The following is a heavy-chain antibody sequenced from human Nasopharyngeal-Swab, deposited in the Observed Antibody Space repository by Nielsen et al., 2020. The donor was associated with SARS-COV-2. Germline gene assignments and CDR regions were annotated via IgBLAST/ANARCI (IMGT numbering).Heavy chain of an antibody. CDR1: GGSFSGYY. V-gene: IGHV4-34*01. D-gene: IGHD3-9*01. J-gene: IGHJ6*03. Sequence: GSLRLSCAVYGGSFSGYYWSWIRQPPGKGLEWTGEINHSGSTNYNPSLKSRVTISVDTSKNQFSLKLSSVTAADTAVYYCARGIDYDILTGYWGIGYYYYYMDVWGKGTTVTVSS. CDR3: ARGIDYDILTGYWGIGYYYYYMDV. CDR2: INHSGST.